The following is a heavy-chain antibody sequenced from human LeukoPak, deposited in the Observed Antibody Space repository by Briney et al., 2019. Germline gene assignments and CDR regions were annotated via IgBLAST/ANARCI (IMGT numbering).Heavy chain of an antibody. D-gene: IGHD3-10*01. J-gene: IGHJ4*02. V-gene: IGHV4-39*07. Sequence: SETLSLTCSVSGGSISSSSYYWGWIRQPPGKGLEWIGSIYYSGSTYYNPSLKSRVTISGDTSKNQFSLKLSSVTAADTAVYYCARDVAGHITLVRGVYFYYDYWGQGTLVTVSS. CDR3: ARDVAGHITLVRGVYFYYDY. CDR2: IYYSGST. CDR1: GGSISSSSYY.